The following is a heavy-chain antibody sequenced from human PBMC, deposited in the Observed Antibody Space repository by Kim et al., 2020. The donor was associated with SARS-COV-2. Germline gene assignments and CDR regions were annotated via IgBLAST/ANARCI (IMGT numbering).Heavy chain of an antibody. D-gene: IGHD3-22*01. V-gene: IGHV7-4-1*02. J-gene: IGHJ6*02. CDR1: GYTFTSYA. Sequence: ASVNVSCKASGYTFTSYAMNWVRQAPGQGLEWMGWINTNTGNPTYAQGFTGRFVFSLDTSVSTAYLQISSLKAEDTAVYYCAKEGLLVLVYGMDVWGQGTTVTVSS. CDR3: AKEGLLVLVYGMDV. CDR2: INTNTGNP.